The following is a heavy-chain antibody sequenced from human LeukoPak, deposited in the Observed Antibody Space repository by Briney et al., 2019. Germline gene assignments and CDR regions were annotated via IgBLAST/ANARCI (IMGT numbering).Heavy chain of an antibody. V-gene: IGHV2-5*01. Sequence: SGPTLVKPTQTLTLTCTFSGFSLSTSGVGVGWIRQPPGKALEWLALIYWNDDKRYSPSLKSRLTITKDTSKNQLVLTMTNMDPVDTATYYCAHRGYSYGFDYFDYWGQGTLVTVSS. J-gene: IGHJ4*02. CDR3: AHRGYSYGFDYFDY. D-gene: IGHD5-18*01. CDR2: IYWNDDK. CDR1: GFSLSTSGVG.